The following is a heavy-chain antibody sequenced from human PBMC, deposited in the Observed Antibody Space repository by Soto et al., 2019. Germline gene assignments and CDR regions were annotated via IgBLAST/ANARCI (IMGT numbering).Heavy chain of an antibody. CDR1: GGSISSGYYF. CDR2: ISYSGST. CDR3: ARESDWPRGYFES. J-gene: IGHJ4*02. V-gene: IGHV4-31*03. D-gene: IGHD2-21*01. Sequence: SETLSLTCSVSGGSISSGYYFCTWIRQRPGEGLEWIGYISYSGSTNYNPSLESRITLSVDTSKNQFSLKLNSVTAADTAVYYCARESDWPRGYFESWGQGIQVTVSS.